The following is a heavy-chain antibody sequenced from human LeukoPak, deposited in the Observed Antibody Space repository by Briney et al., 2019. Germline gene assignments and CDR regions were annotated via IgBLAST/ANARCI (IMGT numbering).Heavy chain of an antibody. J-gene: IGHJ5*02. CDR1: GYTFTGYY. V-gene: IGHV1-2*02. Sequence: ASVKVSCKASGYTFTGYYMHWVRQPPGQGLEWMGWINPNSGGTNYAQKFQGRVTMTRDTPISTAYMELSRLRADDTPVYYCARYLEVTIFGVSKGFDPWGQGTLVTVSS. D-gene: IGHD3-3*01. CDR2: INPNSGGT. CDR3: ARYLEVTIFGVSKGFDP.